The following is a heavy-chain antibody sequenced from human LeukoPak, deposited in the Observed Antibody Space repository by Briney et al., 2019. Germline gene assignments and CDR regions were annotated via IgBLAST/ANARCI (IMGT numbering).Heavy chain of an antibody. CDR2: IQQGGGEK. Sequence: PGGALRLSCTASGFTFSGYWMSWGRQPPGEGLEWVANIQQGGGEKHYVDSVKGRFTISRDNAKNSLYLQMNSLRAEDTAVYYCARAGGNSGYNSQFNWFDTWGQGTLVTVSS. CDR1: GFTFSGYW. V-gene: IGHV3-7*03. D-gene: IGHD5-12*01. J-gene: IGHJ5*02. CDR3: ARAGGNSGYNSQFNWFDT.